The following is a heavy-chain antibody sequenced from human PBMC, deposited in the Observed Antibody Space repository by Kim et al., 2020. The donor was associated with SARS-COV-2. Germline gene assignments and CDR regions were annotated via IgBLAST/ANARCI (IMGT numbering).Heavy chain of an antibody. Sequence: GGSLRLSCAASGFTFDDYAMSWVRQAPGKGLEWVSAVDGSGGVTFYTDSVKGRFTVSRDNSNDTVYLQMNTLRVDDTALYYCAKVPGYRGRMVQGVFLDAFDLWGRGTMVSVSS. V-gene: IGHV3-23*01. D-gene: IGHD3-10*01. CDR1: GFTFDDYA. CDR3: AKVPGYRGRMVQGVFLDAFDL. CDR2: VDGSGGVT. J-gene: IGHJ3*01.